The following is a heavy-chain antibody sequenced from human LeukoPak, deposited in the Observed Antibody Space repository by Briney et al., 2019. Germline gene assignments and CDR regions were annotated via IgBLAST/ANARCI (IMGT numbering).Heavy chain of an antibody. Sequence: GGSLRLSCAASGFTFSDYYMSWIRQAPGKGLEWVSIIYSSGHTYYTDSVKGRFTISRDNSKNTLFLQMNSLGAEDTAVYYCARDASWNDGRGLDDWGQGTLVTVSS. CDR2: IYSSGHT. CDR3: ARDASWNDGRGLDD. D-gene: IGHD1-1*01. CDR1: GFTFSDYY. J-gene: IGHJ4*02. V-gene: IGHV3-53*01.